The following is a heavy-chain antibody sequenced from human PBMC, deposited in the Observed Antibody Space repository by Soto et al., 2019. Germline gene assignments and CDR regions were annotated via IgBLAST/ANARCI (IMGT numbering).Heavy chain of an antibody. D-gene: IGHD1-26*01. CDR1: GFTFSSYA. CDR3: AKDNLLGPESWGAFDI. J-gene: IGHJ3*02. Sequence: SGGSLRLSCAASGFTFSSYAMSWVRQAPGKGLEWVSAISGSGGSTYYADSVKGRFTISRDNSKNTLYLQMNSLRAEDTAVYYCAKDNLLGPESWGAFDIWGQGTMVTVSS. V-gene: IGHV3-23*01. CDR2: ISGSGGST.